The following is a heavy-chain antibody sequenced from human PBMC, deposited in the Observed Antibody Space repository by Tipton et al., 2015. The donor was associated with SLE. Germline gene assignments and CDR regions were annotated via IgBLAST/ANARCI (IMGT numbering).Heavy chain of an antibody. CDR3: AKDVEGFTMIVGGAFDI. Sequence: SLRLSCAASGFTFSSYWMSWVRQAPGKGLEWVAFIRYDGSNKYYADSVKGRFTISRDNSKNTLYLQMNSLRAEDTAVYYCAKDVEGFTMIVGGAFDIWGQGTMVTVSS. V-gene: IGHV3-30*02. CDR1: GFTFSSYW. D-gene: IGHD3-22*01. J-gene: IGHJ3*02. CDR2: IRYDGSNK.